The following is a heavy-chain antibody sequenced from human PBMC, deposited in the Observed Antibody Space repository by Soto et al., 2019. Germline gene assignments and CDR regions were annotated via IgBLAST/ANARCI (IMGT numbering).Heavy chain of an antibody. CDR1: GASISRGGFH. V-gene: IGHV4-39*01. CDR3: ARRGSGHTFDY. Sequence: QLQLQESGPGLVKPSETLSLTCAVSGASISRGGFHWGWIRQPPGQGLEWIGSLYSGCTYYNPSLKSRVTISADTSKNQCSLTLSSVTAADTAVYYGARRGSGHTFDYWGQGTLVTVSS. J-gene: IGHJ4*02. D-gene: IGHD3-10*01. CDR2: LYSGCT.